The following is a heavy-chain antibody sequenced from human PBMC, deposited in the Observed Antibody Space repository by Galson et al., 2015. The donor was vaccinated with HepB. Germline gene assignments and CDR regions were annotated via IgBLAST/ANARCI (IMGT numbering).Heavy chain of an antibody. D-gene: IGHD3-22*01. J-gene: IGHJ4*02. CDR3: ARGPRYYYDSSGPGYFDY. Sequence: SLRLSCAASGFTFSSHAMTWVRQAQGKGLEWVSGISGSGGSTYYADSVRGRFTISRHNFKNTLYLQMNSLRAEDTAVYYCARGPRYYYDSSGPGYFDYWGQGTLVTVSS. CDR2: ISGSGGST. V-gene: IGHV3-23*01. CDR1: GFTFSSHA.